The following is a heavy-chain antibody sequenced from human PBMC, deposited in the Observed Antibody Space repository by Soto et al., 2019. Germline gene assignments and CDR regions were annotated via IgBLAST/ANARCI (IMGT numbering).Heavy chain of an antibody. J-gene: IGHJ4*02. CDR2: IYYSGMT. CDR3: ARHGYHYDSTGYYYFV. Sequence: SETLSLTCTVSGGSISSTNHYWGWIRQSPGKGLEWIGDIYYSGMTRYNPSLKSRVTISVDTSRDHFSLNLRSLTAADTAVYYCARHGYHYDSTGYYYFVWGQGTLVTVSS. CDR1: GGSISSTNHY. D-gene: IGHD3-22*01. V-gene: IGHV4-39*01.